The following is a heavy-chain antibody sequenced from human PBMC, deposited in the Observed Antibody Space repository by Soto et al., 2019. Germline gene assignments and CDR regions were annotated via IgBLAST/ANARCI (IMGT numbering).Heavy chain of an antibody. J-gene: IGHJ6*02. CDR3: ARDVGGSGSSYNYGMDV. Sequence: GASVKVSCKASGYTFTGYYMHCVRQAPGQGLEWMGWINPNSGGTNYAQKFQGWVTMTRDTSISTAYMELSRLRSDDTAVYYCARDVGGSGSSYNYGMDVWGQGTTVTVSS. V-gene: IGHV1-2*04. D-gene: IGHD3-10*01. CDR1: GYTFTGYY. CDR2: INPNSGGT.